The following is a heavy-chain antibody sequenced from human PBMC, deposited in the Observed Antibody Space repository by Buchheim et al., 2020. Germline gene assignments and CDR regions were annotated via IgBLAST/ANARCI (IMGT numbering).Heavy chain of an antibody. J-gene: IGHJ4*02. Sequence: EVQLVESGGGLVKPGGSLRLSCAASGFTFSSYSMNWVRQAPGKGLEWVSSISSSSSYIYYADSVKGRFTISRANAKNSMYLQMNSLRAEDTAVYYCARDSSGWNSNFDYWGQGTL. CDR3: ARDSSGWNSNFDY. CDR2: ISSSSSYI. D-gene: IGHD6-19*01. V-gene: IGHV3-21*01. CDR1: GFTFSSYS.